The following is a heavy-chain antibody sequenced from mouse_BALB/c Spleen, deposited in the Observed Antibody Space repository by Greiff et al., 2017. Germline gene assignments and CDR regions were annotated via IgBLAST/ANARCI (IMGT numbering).Heavy chain of an antibody. Sequence: VQLQESGAELMKPGASVKISCKATGYTFSSYWLEWVKQRPGHGLEWIGEILPGSGSTNYNEKFKGKATFTADTSSNTAYMQLSSLTSEDSAVYYCARSGLEGAMDYWGQGTSVTVSS. CDR1: GYTFSSYW. CDR3: ARSGLEGAMDY. J-gene: IGHJ4*01. CDR2: ILPGSGST. V-gene: IGHV1-9*01. D-gene: IGHD2-2*01.